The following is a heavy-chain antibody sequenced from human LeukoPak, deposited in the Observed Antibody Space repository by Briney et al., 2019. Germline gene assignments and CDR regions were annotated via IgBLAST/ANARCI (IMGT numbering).Heavy chain of an antibody. V-gene: IGHV3-69-1*02. CDR1: GFSVSIKY. J-gene: IGHJ3*02. D-gene: IGHD2-8*02. CDR2: LYSSGTT. CDR3: AREGISGGFDI. Sequence: GSLRLSCAASGFSVSIKYMNWVRQAPGKGLEWVSILYSSGTTYYANSVKGRFTISRDNAKNSLYLQMNSLRAEDTAVYYCAREGISGGFDIWGQGTMVTVSS.